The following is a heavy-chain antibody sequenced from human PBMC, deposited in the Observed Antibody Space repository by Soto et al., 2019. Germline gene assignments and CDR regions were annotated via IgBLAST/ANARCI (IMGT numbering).Heavy chain of an antibody. V-gene: IGHV4-30-4*08. Sequence: SETLSLTCTVSGDSLSGGDYYWSWIRQPPGKGLEWIGDIYYTGFTFYNPSLKSRLTISLDSSKNQFPLRLNSVTAADTAVYFCARAYRINGWSDYFFDYWGQGTLVTVSS. J-gene: IGHJ4*02. D-gene: IGHD6-19*01. CDR1: GDSLSGGDYY. CDR2: IYYTGFT. CDR3: ARAYRINGWSDYFFDY.